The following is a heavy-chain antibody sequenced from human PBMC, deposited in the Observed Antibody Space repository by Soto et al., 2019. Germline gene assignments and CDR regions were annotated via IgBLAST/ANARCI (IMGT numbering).Heavy chain of an antibody. CDR3: ARWSGVGVSGMDV. CDR1: GDSINSGDYY. J-gene: IGHJ6*02. D-gene: IGHD2-15*01. V-gene: IGHV4-30-4*01. CDR2: SFYSGIT. Sequence: QVQLQESGPRLVKPLQTLSLTCTVSGDSINSGDYYWSWIRQPPGRGLEWVGYSFYSGITAYNPSLKSRMTISMDTSKNQFSLRLNSVPAADTAVYFCARWSGVGVSGMDVWGQGTTVSVSS.